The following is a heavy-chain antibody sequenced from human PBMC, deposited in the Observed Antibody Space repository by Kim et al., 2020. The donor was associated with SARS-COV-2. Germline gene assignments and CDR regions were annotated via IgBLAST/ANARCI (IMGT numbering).Heavy chain of an antibody. J-gene: IGHJ4*02. V-gene: IGHV3-21*01. CDR3: ARHYVNREWAPLDF. D-gene: IGHD3-10*02. CDR1: GFSFRSYG. CDR2: ISGSGNYV. Sequence: GGSLRLSCAASGFSFRSYGMDWVRQAPGKGLEWISAISGSGNYVYYAESLRGRLTISRDNAKNSLFLQMDSLTVEDTAIYYCARHYVNREWAPLDFWGQG.